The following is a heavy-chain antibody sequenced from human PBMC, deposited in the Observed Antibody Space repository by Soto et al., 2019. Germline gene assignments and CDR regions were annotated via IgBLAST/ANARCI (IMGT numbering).Heavy chain of an antibody. J-gene: IGHJ6*02. Sequence: SETLSLTCTVSGGSVSSGSYYWSWIRQPPGKGLEWIGYIYYSGSTNYNPSLKSRVTISVETSKNQFSLKLSSVTAADTAVYYCARGGDIVVVTAILRGYYGMDVWGQGTTVT. V-gene: IGHV4-61*01. CDR3: ARGGDIVVVTAILRGYYGMDV. CDR1: GGSVSSGSYY. D-gene: IGHD2-21*02. CDR2: IYYSGST.